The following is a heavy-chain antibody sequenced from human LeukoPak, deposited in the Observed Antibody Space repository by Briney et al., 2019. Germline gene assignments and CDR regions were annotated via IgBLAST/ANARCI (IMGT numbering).Heavy chain of an antibody. J-gene: IGHJ4*02. Sequence: GGSLRLSCAASGFTFSSYAMHWVRQAPGKGLEWVAVISYDGSNKYYADSVKGRFTISRDNSKNTLYLQMNSLRAEDMAVYYCARGEASSSSRRGDYWGQGTLVTVSS. CDR1: GFTFSSYA. CDR2: ISYDGSNK. V-gene: IGHV3-30*01. D-gene: IGHD6-6*01. CDR3: ARGEASSSSRRGDY.